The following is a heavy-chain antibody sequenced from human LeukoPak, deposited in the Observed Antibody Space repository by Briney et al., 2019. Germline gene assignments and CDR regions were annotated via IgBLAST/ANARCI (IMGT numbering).Heavy chain of an antibody. CDR1: GFTFSSYW. J-gene: IGHJ4*02. Sequence: GGSLRLSCAASGFTFSSYWMHWVRQAPGKGLVWVSHIKTDGSSTNYADSVKGRFTISRDNSKNTLYLQMNSLRAEDTAVYYCARSQEEGILTGYYDDYWGQGTLVTVSS. V-gene: IGHV3-74*01. D-gene: IGHD3-9*01. CDR2: IKTDGSST. CDR3: ARSQEEGILTGYYDDY.